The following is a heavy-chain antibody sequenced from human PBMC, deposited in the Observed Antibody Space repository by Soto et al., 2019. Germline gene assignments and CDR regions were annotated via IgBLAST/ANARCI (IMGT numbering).Heavy chain of an antibody. D-gene: IGHD6-13*01. CDR1: GYTFTSYD. J-gene: IGHJ6*03. CDR2: MNPNSGNT. V-gene: IGHV1-8*01. Sequence: ASVKVSCKASGYTFTSYDINWVRQATGQGLERIGWMNPNSGNTGYAQKLQGRVTMTRNTSISTAYMELSSLRSEDTAVYYCASSYSSSWYGSNYYYYYYMDVWGKGTTVTVSS. CDR3: ASSYSSSWYGSNYYYYYYMDV.